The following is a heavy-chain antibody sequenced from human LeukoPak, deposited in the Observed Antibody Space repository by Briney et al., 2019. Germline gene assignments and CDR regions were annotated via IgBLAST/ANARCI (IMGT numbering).Heavy chain of an antibody. D-gene: IGHD4-23*01. V-gene: IGHV3-30*02. CDR2: IWYDGSNK. CDR3: AREGPYGGKDYYYYGMDV. Sequence: GGSLRLSCAASGFTFSSYGMHWVRQAPGKGLEWVAVIWYDGSNKYYADPVKGRFTISRDNSKNTLYLQMNSLRAEDTAVYYCAREGPYGGKDYYYYGMDVWGQGTTVTVSS. J-gene: IGHJ6*02. CDR1: GFTFSSYG.